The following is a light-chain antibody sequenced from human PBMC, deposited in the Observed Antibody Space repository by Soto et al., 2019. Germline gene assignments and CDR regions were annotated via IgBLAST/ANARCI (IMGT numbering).Light chain of an antibody. J-gene: IGKJ3*01. V-gene: IGKV3-11*01. CDR1: QSVGSH. Sequence: EIVLTQSPATLSLSPGETATLSCRASQSVGSHLAWYQQKPGQAPRLLIYDTSNRATGIPARFSGSGSRTDFTLTISSLDPEDFAVYYCQQRGNWPPTFGPGTKVDLK. CDR3: QQRGNWPPT. CDR2: DTS.